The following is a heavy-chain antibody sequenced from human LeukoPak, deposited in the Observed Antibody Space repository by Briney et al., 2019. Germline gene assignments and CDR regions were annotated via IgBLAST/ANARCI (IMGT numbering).Heavy chain of an antibody. Sequence: SETLSLTCTVSGGSISSYYWSWIRQPPGKGLEWIGSIYYSGSTYYNPSLKSRVTISVDTSKNQFSLKLSSVTAADTAVYYCARHKQLARYFDLWGRGTLVTVSS. CDR2: IYYSGST. D-gene: IGHD6-6*01. V-gene: IGHV4-59*05. CDR1: GGSISSYY. CDR3: ARHKQLARYFDL. J-gene: IGHJ2*01.